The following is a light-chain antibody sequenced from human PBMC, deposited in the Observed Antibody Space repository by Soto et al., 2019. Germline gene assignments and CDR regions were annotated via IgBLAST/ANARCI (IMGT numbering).Light chain of an antibody. V-gene: IGKV3-20*01. CDR3: QQYGSSPLT. Sequence: EIVLTQSPGTLSLSPGERATLSCRASQSVSNKYLAWYQQKPGQAPRLLIYGASSRATGIPDRFSGSGPGTDFTLTISRLEPEDFAVYYCQQYGSSPLTFGPGTKVDIK. J-gene: IGKJ3*01. CDR2: GAS. CDR1: QSVSNKY.